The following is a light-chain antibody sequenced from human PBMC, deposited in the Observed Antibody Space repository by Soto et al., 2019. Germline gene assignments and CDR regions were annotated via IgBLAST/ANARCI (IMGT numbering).Light chain of an antibody. Sequence: QSVLTQPASVSGSPGQSITISCTGTSSDVGGYNYVSWFQHHPGKAPKLIIYEVSYRPSGVSNRFSGSKSGDTASLTISGLQAEDEADYYCSSFTNTITRYAFGTGTKVTAL. J-gene: IGLJ1*01. CDR2: EVS. CDR3: SSFTNTITRYA. CDR1: SSDVGGYNY. V-gene: IGLV2-14*01.